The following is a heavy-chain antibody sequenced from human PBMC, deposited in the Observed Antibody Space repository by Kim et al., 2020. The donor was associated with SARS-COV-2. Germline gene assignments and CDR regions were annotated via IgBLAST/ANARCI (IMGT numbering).Heavy chain of an antibody. CDR3: ARLARYLPVSFNSFDP. CDR2: IYYSACT. V-gene: IGHV4-39*01. Sequence: SETLSLTCTVSGGSISSSSYNWGWIRQPPGKGLEWIGSIYYSACTDYNVSLKSRVTISIDRSKNQFSLKLSSVTAADMAVYYCARLARYLPVSFNSFDP. J-gene: IGHJ5*02. D-gene: IGHD3-9*01. CDR1: GGSISSSSYN.